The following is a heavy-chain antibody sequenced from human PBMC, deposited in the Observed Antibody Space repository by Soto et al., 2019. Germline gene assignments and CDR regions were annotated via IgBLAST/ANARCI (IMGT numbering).Heavy chain of an antibody. Sequence: PGGSLRLSCAASGFTVSSNYMSWVRQAPGKGLEWVSVIYSGGSTYYADSVKGRFTISRDNSKNTLYLQMNSLRAEDTAVYYCARTDWGYYYYYGMDVWGPGTTVTVSS. CDR2: IYSGGST. V-gene: IGHV3-53*01. J-gene: IGHJ6*02. CDR1: GFTVSSNY. CDR3: ARTDWGYYYYYGMDV. D-gene: IGHD7-27*01.